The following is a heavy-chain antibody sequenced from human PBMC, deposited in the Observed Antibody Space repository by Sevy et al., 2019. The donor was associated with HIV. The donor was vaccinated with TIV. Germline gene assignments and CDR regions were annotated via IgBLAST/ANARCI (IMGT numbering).Heavy chain of an antibody. CDR3: AKDSDYDFWSGYSHAFDI. V-gene: IGHV3-53*01. Sequence: GGSLRLSCAASGFSVSDTSMSWVRQAPGQGLEWVSVISAGGTTYHAESVKGRFTISRDNSGNTVYLQMNSLRAEDTAVYYCAKDSDYDFWSGYSHAFDIWGQGTMVTVSS. D-gene: IGHD3-3*01. CDR1: GFSVSDTS. CDR2: ISAGGTT. J-gene: IGHJ3*02.